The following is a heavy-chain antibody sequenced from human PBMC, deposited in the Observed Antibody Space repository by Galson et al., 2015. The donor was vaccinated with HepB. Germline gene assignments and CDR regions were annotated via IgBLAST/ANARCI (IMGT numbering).Heavy chain of an antibody. V-gene: IGHV3-7*03. CDR1: GFTFSSYW. Sequence: SLRLSCAASGFTFSSYWMSWVRQAPGKGLEWVANIKQDGSEKYYVDSVKGRFTISRDNAKNSLYLQMNSLRAEDTAVYYCARGGRIAVAGIDYWGQGTLVTVSS. J-gene: IGHJ4*02. CDR2: IKQDGSEK. D-gene: IGHD6-19*01. CDR3: ARGGRIAVAGIDY.